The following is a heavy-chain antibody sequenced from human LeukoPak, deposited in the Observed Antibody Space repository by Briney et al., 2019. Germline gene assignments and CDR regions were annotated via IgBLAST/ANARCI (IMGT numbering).Heavy chain of an antibody. CDR1: GYTSSSPD. J-gene: IGHJ3*02. D-gene: IGHD5-24*01. V-gene: IGHV1-8*01. Sequence: ASVKVACKADGYTSSSPDINWERQATGRGLEWLGYMSPRDNTGSAQKFQGRVTLTRDTSITTAYMELSSLRSEDTAVYYCARYRESSGFDIWGQGTMVTVSA. CDR2: MSPRDNT. CDR3: ARYRESSGFDI.